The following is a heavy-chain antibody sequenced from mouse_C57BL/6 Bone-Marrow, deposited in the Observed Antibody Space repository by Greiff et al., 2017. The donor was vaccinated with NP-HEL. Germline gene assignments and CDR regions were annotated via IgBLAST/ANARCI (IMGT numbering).Heavy chain of an antibody. D-gene: IGHD1-1*01. CDR1: GYAFTNYL. V-gene: IGHV1-54*01. J-gene: IGHJ2*01. CDR2: INPGSGGT. CDR3: ARGGYYCSSYVKVYYFDY. Sequence: QVQLQQSGAELVRPGTSVKVSCKASGYAFTNYLIEWVKQRPGQGLEWIGVINPGSGGTNYNEKFKGKATLTADKSSSTAYMQLSSLTSEDSAVYFCARGGYYCSSYVKVYYFDYWGQGTTLTVSS.